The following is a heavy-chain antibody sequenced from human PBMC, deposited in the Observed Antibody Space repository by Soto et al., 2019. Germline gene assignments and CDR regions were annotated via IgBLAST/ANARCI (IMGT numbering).Heavy chain of an antibody. CDR3: ARDPTRGELLYGRGV. CDR2: IYSSGST. J-gene: IGHJ6*02. D-gene: IGHD1-7*01. Sequence: PSETLSLTCTVSGGSISSYYWNWIRQPPGKGLEWIGYIYSSGSTNNNPSLKSRVTISVDTSKNQFSLKLRSVTAADTAVYYCARDPTRGELLYGRGVGSQVTTVTVTS. V-gene: IGHV4-59*01. CDR1: GGSISSYY.